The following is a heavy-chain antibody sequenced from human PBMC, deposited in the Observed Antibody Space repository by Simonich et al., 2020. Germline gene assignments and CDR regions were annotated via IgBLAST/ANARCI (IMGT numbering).Heavy chain of an antibody. Sequence: QVQLVQSGAEVKKPGASVKVSCKASGYTFTGNYLHWVRQAPGQGLEWMGWSNPNSGGTNYAKKFQGRVTMTRDTSISTAYMELSRLRSDDTAVYYCASSKLATIDYWGQGTLVTVSS. CDR2: SNPNSGGT. CDR1: GYTFTGNY. CDR3: ASSKLATIDY. J-gene: IGHJ4*02. V-gene: IGHV1-2*02. D-gene: IGHD5-12*01.